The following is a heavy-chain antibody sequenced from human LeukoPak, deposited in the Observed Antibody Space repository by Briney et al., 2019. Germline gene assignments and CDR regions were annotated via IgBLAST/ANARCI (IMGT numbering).Heavy chain of an antibody. CDR2: INHSGST. CDR3: ARDWGHRLLWFGEPYNWFDP. CDR1: GGSFSGYY. D-gene: IGHD3-10*01. V-gene: IGHV4-34*01. J-gene: IGHJ5*02. Sequence: PSETLSLTCAVYGGSFSGYYWSWIRQPPGKGLEWIGEINHSGSTNYNPSLKSRVTISVDTSKNQFSLKLSSVTAADTAVYYCARDWGHRLLWFGEPYNWFDPWGQGTLVTVSS.